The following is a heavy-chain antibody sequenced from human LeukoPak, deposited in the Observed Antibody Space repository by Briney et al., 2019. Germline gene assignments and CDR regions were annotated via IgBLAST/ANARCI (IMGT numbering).Heavy chain of an antibody. CDR2: FDPEDGET. CDR3: ARDKGPYCSSTSCYGDWFDP. CDR1: GYTLTELS. D-gene: IGHD2-2*01. J-gene: IGHJ5*02. V-gene: IGHV1-24*01. Sequence: ASVKVSCKVSGYTLTELSMHWVRQAPGKGLEWMGGFDPEDGETIYAQKFQGRVTMTEDTSTDTAYMELSSLRSEDTAVYYCARDKGPYCSSTSCYGDWFDPWGQGTLVTVSS.